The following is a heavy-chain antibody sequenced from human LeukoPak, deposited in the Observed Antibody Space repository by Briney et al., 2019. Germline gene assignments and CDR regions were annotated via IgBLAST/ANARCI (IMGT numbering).Heavy chain of an antibody. J-gene: IGHJ4*02. V-gene: IGHV3-30*18. Sequence: PGGSLRLSCATSGFTFSSYGMHWVRQVPGKGLEWVAVISYDARSNYHVDSVKGRFTISRDNSKNTLYLQMNSLRTEDTAVYYCAKATMVRGVIIHFDYWGQGTLVTVSS. D-gene: IGHD3-10*01. CDR1: GFTFSSYG. CDR3: AKATMVRGVIIHFDY. CDR2: ISYDARSN.